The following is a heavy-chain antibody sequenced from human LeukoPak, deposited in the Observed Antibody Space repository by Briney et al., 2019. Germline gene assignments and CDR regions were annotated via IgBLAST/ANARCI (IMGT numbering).Heavy chain of an antibody. V-gene: IGHV3-48*03. Sequence: PGGSLRLSCATSGFSFSNYEMNWVWQAPGEGLEWVSYISSSGSTIYYADSVKGRFTISGDNAKNSLYLQMNSLRAEDTAVYFCASSITLIRGVIVAAYDDFDYWGQGTLVTVSS. CDR2: ISSSGSTI. CDR3: ASSITLIRGVIVAAYDDFDY. CDR1: GFSFSNYE. J-gene: IGHJ4*02. D-gene: IGHD3-10*01.